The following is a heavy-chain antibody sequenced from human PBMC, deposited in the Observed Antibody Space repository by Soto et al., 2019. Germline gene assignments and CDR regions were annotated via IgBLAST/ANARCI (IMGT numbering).Heavy chain of an antibody. V-gene: IGHV5-51*01. D-gene: IGHD2-2*01. CDR2: IYPGDSDT. J-gene: IGHJ6*02. CDR3: ARHSSTRVYYYYYGMDV. Sequence: GYYLKLSGTGSGYRFTRDWSGWVLHMHRRGLEWMGIIYPGDSDTRYSPSFQGQVTISADKSISTAYLQWSSLKASDTAMYYCARHSSTRVYYYYYGMDVGGQGTTVT. CDR1: GYRFTRDW.